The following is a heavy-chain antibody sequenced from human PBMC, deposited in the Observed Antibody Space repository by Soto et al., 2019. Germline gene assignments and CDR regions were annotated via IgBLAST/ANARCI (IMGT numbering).Heavy chain of an antibody. D-gene: IGHD6-13*01. V-gene: IGHV5-10-1*01. J-gene: IGHJ6*02. CDR1: GYSFTSYW. Sequence: GESLKISCKGSGYSFTSYWISWVRQMPGKGLEWMGRIDPSDSYTNYSPSFQGHVTISADKSISTAYLQWSSLKTEDTAIYYCTKVGYSSQYYYYYGMDVWGQGTTVTVSS. CDR3: TKVGYSSQYYYYYGMDV. CDR2: IDPSDSYT.